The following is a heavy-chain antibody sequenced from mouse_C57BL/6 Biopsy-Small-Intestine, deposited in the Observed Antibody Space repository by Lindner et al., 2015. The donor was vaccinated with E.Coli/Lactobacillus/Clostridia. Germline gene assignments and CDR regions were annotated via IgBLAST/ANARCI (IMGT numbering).Heavy chain of an antibody. J-gene: IGHJ3*01. CDR2: IDPANGNT. CDR3: ARSGYGNYFFAY. D-gene: IGHD2-10*02. V-gene: IGHV14-3*01. CDR1: GFNIKDDY. Sequence: VQLQESGAELVRPGASVKLSCTASGFNIKDDYMHWVRQRPEQGLEWIGRIDPANGNTKYAPQFQDKATITADTSSNTAYLQLSSLTSEDTAVYYCARSGYGNYFFAYWGQGTLVTVSA.